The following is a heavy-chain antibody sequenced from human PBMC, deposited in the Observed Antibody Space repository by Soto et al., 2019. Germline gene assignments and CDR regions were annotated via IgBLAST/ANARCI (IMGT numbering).Heavy chain of an antibody. CDR2: ISYDGSNK. V-gene: IGHV3-30-3*01. CDR3: ARDRGGYGPPDV. J-gene: IGHJ6*02. Sequence: QVQLVESGGGVVQPGRSLRLSCAASEFTFSHYSMHWVRQAPDLGLEWVAFISYDGSNKYYADSVKGRFTISRDNANNTLFLQMSSLRVEDTAVYYCARDRGGYGPPDVWGQGTTVTVSS. CDR1: EFTFSHYS. D-gene: IGHD3-10*01.